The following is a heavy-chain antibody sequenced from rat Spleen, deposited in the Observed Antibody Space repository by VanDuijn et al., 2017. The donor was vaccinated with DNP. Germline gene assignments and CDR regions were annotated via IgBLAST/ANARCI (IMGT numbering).Heavy chain of an antibody. CDR3: ATRSGDY. Sequence: EVQLVESGGGLVQPGRSLKLSCAASGFTFSNYDMAWVRQAPTKGLEWVASISPSGGSTYYRDSVKGRFTISRDNAKSTLYLQMDSLRSEDTATYYCATRSGDYWGQGVMVTVSS. D-gene: IGHD4-3*01. J-gene: IGHJ2*01. CDR2: ISPSGGST. V-gene: IGHV5-19*01. CDR1: GFTFSNYD.